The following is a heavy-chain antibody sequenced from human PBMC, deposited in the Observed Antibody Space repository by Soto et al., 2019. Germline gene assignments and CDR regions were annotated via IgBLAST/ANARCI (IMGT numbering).Heavy chain of an antibody. Sequence: QVQLVPSGAEVKKPESSVKVSCKAPGGTFSPYAISWVRQAPGQVLEWMREIIPMFGTANYAQRFQDSVTINADDSTNTRYMELSSLRSEDTAVYFYATGIQGWLRRRNNGYSVWGQGTPVTVTP. V-gene: IGHV1-69*12. CDR3: ATGIQGWLRRRNNGYSV. J-gene: IGHJ4*02. CDR2: IIPMFGTA. CDR1: GGTFSPYA. D-gene: IGHD5-12*01.